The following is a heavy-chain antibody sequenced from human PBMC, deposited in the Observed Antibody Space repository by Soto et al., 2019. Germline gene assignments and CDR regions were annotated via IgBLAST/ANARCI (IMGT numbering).Heavy chain of an antibody. D-gene: IGHD5-12*01. CDR2: VYYSGST. Sequence: SETLSLTCNVSGGSINTGGYFWSWIRQHPGKGLEWIGYVYYSGSTYYNPSLKSRVSMSVDTSKNQFSLKLSSMTAADTAVYYCARARGGYSGYDYFEPWGQGTLVTVSS. J-gene: IGHJ4*02. CDR3: ARARGGYSGYDYFEP. CDR1: GGSINTGGYF. V-gene: IGHV4-31*03.